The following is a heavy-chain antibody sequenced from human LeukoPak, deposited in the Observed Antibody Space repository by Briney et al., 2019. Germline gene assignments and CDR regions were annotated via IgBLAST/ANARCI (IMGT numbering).Heavy chain of an antibody. Sequence: GGSLRLSCAASGFTFDDYTMHWVRQAPGKGLEWVSLISRNGGRTFYADSVKGRFTISRDSSKKSLYLQMNSLRTEDTALYYCAKGKGSSSSWNYFDYWGQGTLVTVSS. CDR1: GFTFDDYT. CDR3: AKGKGSSSSWNYFDY. D-gene: IGHD6-13*01. CDR2: ISRNGGRT. J-gene: IGHJ4*02. V-gene: IGHV3-43*01.